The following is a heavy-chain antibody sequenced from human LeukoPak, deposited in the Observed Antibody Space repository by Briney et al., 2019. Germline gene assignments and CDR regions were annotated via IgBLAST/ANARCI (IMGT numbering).Heavy chain of an antibody. J-gene: IGHJ4*02. CDR3: ARISIAVVPAYFDF. V-gene: IGHV4-4*02. Sequence: SETLSLTCGVSGGSITTTNYWSWVRQSPGRGLEWIGEISLSGYTGFNPSLRGRVTMSLDESKNHLSLTLTSVTAADTAVYYCARISIAVVPAYFDFWGQGTLVTVSS. CDR2: ISLSGYT. D-gene: IGHD2-2*01. CDR1: GGSITTTNY.